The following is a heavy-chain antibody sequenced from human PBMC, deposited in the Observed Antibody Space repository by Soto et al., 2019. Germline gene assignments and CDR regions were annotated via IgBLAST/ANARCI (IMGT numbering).Heavy chain of an antibody. J-gene: IGHJ4*02. D-gene: IGHD1-26*01. CDR3: ARVESGSYLRAPGWVDY. CDR1: GGSISSGGYY. CDR2: IYYSGST. Sequence: SETLSLTCTVSGGSISSGGYYWSWIRQHPGKGLEWIGYIYYSGSTYYNPSLKSRVTISVDTSKNQFSLKLSSVTAADTAVYYCARVESGSYLRAPGWVDYWGQGTLVTVSS. V-gene: IGHV4-31*03.